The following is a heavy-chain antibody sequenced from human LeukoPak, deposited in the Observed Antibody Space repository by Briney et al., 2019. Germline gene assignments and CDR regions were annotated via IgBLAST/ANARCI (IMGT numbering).Heavy chain of an antibody. D-gene: IGHD3-10*01. CDR2: ISAYNGNT. Sequence: ASVKVSCKASGYTFTSYGISWVRQAPGQGLEWMGWISAYNGNTNYAQKLQGRVTMTTATSTSTAYMELRSLRSDDTAVYYCARARGLLWFGELLRGRRPPGYFDYWGQGTLVTVSS. CDR1: GYTFTSYG. V-gene: IGHV1-18*01. J-gene: IGHJ4*02. CDR3: ARARGLLWFGELLRGRRPPGYFDY.